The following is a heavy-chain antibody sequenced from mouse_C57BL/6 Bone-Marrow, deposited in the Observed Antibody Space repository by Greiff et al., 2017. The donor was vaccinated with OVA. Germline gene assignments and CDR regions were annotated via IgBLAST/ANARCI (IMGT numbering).Heavy chain of an antibody. CDR1: GYTFTSYW. Sequence: QVQLQQPGTELVKPGASVKLSCKASGYTFTSYWMHWVKQRPGQGLEWIGNINPSNGGTNYNEKFKSKATLTVDKSSSTAYMQLSSLTSEDSAVYYCARGNFYYYGSSPFDYWGQGTTLTVSS. D-gene: IGHD1-1*01. V-gene: IGHV1-53*01. CDR3: ARGNFYYYGSSPFDY. J-gene: IGHJ2*01. CDR2: INPSNGGT.